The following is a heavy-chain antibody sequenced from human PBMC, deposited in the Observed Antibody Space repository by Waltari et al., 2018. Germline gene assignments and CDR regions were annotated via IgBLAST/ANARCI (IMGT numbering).Heavy chain of an antibody. CDR1: GGSISSGSNK. CDR3: ARLPSASGSFGWFDP. J-gene: IGHJ5*02. CDR2: INYSVFT. D-gene: IGHD3-10*01. Sequence: QLHLQASGPGLVKSSQTLSVTCTVSGGSISSGSNKWSWIRQHAEKGLEWIGYINYSVFTKYTPSLQSRVIISVDTSQNQFSLQLSSVTAADTAVYFCARLPSASGSFGWFDPWGLGALVTVSS. V-gene: IGHV4-31*03.